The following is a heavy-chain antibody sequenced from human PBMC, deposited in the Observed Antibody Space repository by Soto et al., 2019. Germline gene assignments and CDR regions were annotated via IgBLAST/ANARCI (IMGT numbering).Heavy chain of an antibody. D-gene: IGHD6-19*01. Sequence: EVQLVESGGGLVQPGGSLRLSCAASGFTFSSYWMYWVRQAPGKGLVWFSRTNSDGSDTSYADSVKGRFTISRDNAKNTLYLQMNSLRAEDTAVYYCARDRGWSLFDYWGQGTLVTVSS. J-gene: IGHJ4*02. V-gene: IGHV3-74*01. CDR2: TNSDGSDT. CDR3: ARDRGWSLFDY. CDR1: GFTFSSYW.